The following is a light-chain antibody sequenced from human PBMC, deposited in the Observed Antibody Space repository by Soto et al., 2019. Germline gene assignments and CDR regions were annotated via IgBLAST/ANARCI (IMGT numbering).Light chain of an antibody. CDR3: QQYNNWPWT. V-gene: IGKV3D-15*01. CDR2: GAS. J-gene: IGKJ1*01. CDR1: QSVSSSY. Sequence: VMTQSPATLSVSPGERATLSCRASQSVSSSYLAWYQQKPGQAPRLLIYGASTRATGIPARFSGSGSGTEFTLTISSLQSEDFAVYYCQQYNNWPWTFGQGTKVDI.